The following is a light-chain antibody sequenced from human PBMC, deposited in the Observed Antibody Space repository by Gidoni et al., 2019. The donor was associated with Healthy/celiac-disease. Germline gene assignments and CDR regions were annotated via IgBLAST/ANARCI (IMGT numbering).Light chain of an antibody. CDR1: QGISSY. CDR3: PQLNSYPLT. Sequence: IQLTQSPSSLSASVGDRVTITCRASQGISSYLAWYQQKPGKDPKLLIYAASTLQSGVPSRFSGSGSGTDFTLTISSLQPEDFATYYCPQLNSYPLTFGGGTKVEIK. CDR2: AAS. V-gene: IGKV1-9*01. J-gene: IGKJ4*01.